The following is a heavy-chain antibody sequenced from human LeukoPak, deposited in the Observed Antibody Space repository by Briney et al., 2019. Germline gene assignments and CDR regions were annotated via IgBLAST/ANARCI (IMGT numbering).Heavy chain of an antibody. CDR3: ARSNRIAVAGTVDY. D-gene: IGHD6-19*01. V-gene: IGHV1-18*01. J-gene: IGHJ4*02. CDR1: GYTFTSYG. CDR2: ISAYNGNT. Sequence: ASAKVSCKASGYTFTSYGISWVRQAPGQGLEWMGWISAYNGNTNYAQKLQGRVTMTTDTSTSTAYMELRSLRSDDTAVYYCARSNRIAVAGTVDYWGQGTLVTVSS.